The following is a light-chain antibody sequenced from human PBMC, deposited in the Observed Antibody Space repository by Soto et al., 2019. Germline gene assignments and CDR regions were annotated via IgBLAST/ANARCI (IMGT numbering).Light chain of an antibody. J-gene: IGKJ5*01. CDR1: QSLVHSDGIAY. CDR3: MQGTHWPIT. CDR2: KVS. V-gene: IGKV2-30*02. Sequence: DAVMTQSPLFLPVTLGQPASISCRSNQSLVHSDGIAYFSWFQQRPGRSPRRLIYKVSNRDSGVPARFSGSGSGTDFALKISRVEAEDVGVYYCMQGTHWPITFGQGTRLEIK.